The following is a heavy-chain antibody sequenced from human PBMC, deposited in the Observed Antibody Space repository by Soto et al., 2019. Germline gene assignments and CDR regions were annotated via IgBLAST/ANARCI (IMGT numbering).Heavy chain of an antibody. CDR3: AREETAWPLAYGLDV. V-gene: IGHV3-21*01. Sequence: GGSLRLSCAGSGFTFSSYNMNWVRQAPGKGLEWVSSLSSRSNHIFHADSVKGRFTISRDNAKNSVSLQMNSLRDEDTAVYYCAREETAWPLAYGLDVWGQGTTVTVSS. D-gene: IGHD2-21*02. CDR2: LSSRSNHI. J-gene: IGHJ6*02. CDR1: GFTFSSYN.